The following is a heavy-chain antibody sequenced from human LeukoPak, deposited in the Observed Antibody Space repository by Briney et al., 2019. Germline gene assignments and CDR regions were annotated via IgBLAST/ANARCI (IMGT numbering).Heavy chain of an antibody. Sequence: GGSLRLSCAASGFTFSSYGMHWVRQAPGKGLEWVAFIRYDGSNKYYADSVKGRFTISRDNSKNTLYLQMNSLRAEDTAVYYCAKVIHSSGYYYVQGDAFDIWGQGTMVTVSS. CDR3: AKVIHSSGYYYVQGDAFDI. V-gene: IGHV3-30*02. D-gene: IGHD3-22*01. CDR1: GFTFSSYG. J-gene: IGHJ3*02. CDR2: IRYDGSNK.